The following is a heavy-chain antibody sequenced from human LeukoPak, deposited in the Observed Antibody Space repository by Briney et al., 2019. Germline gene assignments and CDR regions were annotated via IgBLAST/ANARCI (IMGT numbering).Heavy chain of an antibody. J-gene: IGHJ6*02. D-gene: IGHD3-10*01. CDR3: AKAVRAGEAGGMDV. CDR2: ISGSGGST. CDR1: GFTFSIYA. Sequence: GGSLRLSCAASGFTFSIYAMSWVRQAPGKGLEWVSAISGSGGSTYYADSVKGRFTISRDNSKNTLYLQMNSLRAEDTAVYYCAKAVRAGEAGGMDVWGQGTTVTVSS. V-gene: IGHV3-23*01.